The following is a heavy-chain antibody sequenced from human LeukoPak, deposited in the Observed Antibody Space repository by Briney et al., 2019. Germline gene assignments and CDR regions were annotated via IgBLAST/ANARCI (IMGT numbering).Heavy chain of an antibody. V-gene: IGHV4-61*01. CDR1: GGSFSSGSYY. Sequence: SETLSLTCTVSGGSFSSGSYYWSWIRQPPGKGLEWIGYIYYSGSTNYNPSLKSRVTISVDTSKNQFSLKLSSVTAADTAVYYCARGGAYDSSEAEYYFDYWGPGTLVTVSS. D-gene: IGHD3-22*01. CDR3: ARGGAYDSSEAEYYFDY. J-gene: IGHJ4*02. CDR2: IYYSGST.